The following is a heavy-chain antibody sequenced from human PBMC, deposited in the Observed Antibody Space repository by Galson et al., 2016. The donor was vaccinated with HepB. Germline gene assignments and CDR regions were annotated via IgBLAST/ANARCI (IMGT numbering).Heavy chain of an antibody. J-gene: IGHJ4*02. Sequence: SETLSLTCTVSGASISSHFWSWIRQSPGKGLEWIGYIHYSGGTTYNPSLKSRVTISVDTSNNQFSLRLSSVTAADTAVYFCARSLGHCSSNSCAEFDSWGQGTLVSVSS. CDR1: GASISSHF. CDR3: ARSLGHCSSNSCAEFDS. D-gene: IGHD2-2*01. CDR2: IHYSGGT. V-gene: IGHV4-59*11.